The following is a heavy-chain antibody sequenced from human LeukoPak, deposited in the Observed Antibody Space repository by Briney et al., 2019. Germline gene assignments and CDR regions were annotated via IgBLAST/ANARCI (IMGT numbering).Heavy chain of an antibody. Sequence: ASVKVSCKASGYTFTGYYMHWVRQAPGQGLEWMGWINPNSGGTNYAQKFQGRVTMTRDTSISTAYMELSRLRSDDTAVYYCARAYEYYYYGMDVWGQGTLVTVSS. J-gene: IGHJ6*02. D-gene: IGHD5-12*01. V-gene: IGHV1-2*02. CDR1: GYTFTGYY. CDR3: ARAYEYYYYGMDV. CDR2: INPNSGGT.